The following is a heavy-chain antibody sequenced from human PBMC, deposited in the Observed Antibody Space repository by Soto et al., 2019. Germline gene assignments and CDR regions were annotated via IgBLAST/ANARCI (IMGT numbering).Heavy chain of an antibody. D-gene: IGHD5-18*01. V-gene: IGHV3-43*01. CDR1: GFTFDYYT. J-gene: IGHJ6*02. Sequence: GGSLRLSCAASGFTFDYYTMHWFRQAPGKGLEWVSLISWDGGSTYYADSVKGRFTISRDNSKNSLYLQMNSLRTEDTALYYXAKDCGYSYGYDYYGMDVWGQGTTVTVSS. CDR3: AKDCGYSYGYDYYGMDV. CDR2: ISWDGGST.